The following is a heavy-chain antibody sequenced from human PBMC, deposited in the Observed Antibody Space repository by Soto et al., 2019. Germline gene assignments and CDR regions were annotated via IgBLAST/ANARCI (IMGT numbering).Heavy chain of an antibody. J-gene: IGHJ2*01. D-gene: IGHD2-21*01. V-gene: IGHV3-23*01. CDR3: AKGTLLWGTAAPEIHSLSRRHAPSDL. CDR1: GFTFSSYA. CDR2: FSGSGGIT. Sequence: PRGSLRLSCAASGFTFSSYAMSWVRQAPGKGLEWVSAFSGSGGITYYADSVKGRFTISRDNSKNTLYLQMNSLRAEDTAVYYCAKGTLLWGTAAPEIHSLSRRHAPSDL.